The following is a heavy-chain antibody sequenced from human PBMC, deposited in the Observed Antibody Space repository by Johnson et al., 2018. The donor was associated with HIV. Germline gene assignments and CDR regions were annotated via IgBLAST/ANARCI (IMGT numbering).Heavy chain of an antibody. CDR3: AKTYSGSNRDAFDI. D-gene: IGHD1-26*01. CDR1: GFSFSSYA. V-gene: IGHV3-30*18. CDR2: ISYDGSNK. Sequence: QVQLVESGGGVVQPGESLRLSCAASGFSFSSYAMHWVRQAPGKGLEWVTVISYDGSNKYYADSVKGRFTISRDNSKNTLYLQMNSLRAEDTAVYYCAKTYSGSNRDAFDIWGQGTMVTVSS. J-gene: IGHJ3*02.